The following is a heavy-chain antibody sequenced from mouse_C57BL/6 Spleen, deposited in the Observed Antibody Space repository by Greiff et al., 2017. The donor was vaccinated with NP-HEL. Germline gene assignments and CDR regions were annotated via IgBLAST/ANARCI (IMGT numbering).Heavy chain of an antibody. Sequence: VQLQQPGAELVRPGSSVKLSCKASGYTFTSYWMHWVKQRPIQGLEWIGNIDPSDSATHYNQKFKDKATLTVDKSSSTAYMQLSSLTSEDSAVYYCARSDYGRYFDVWGTGTTVTVSS. J-gene: IGHJ1*03. CDR3: ARSDYGRYFDV. D-gene: IGHD1-2*01. CDR1: GYTFTSYW. V-gene: IGHV1-52*01. CDR2: IDPSDSAT.